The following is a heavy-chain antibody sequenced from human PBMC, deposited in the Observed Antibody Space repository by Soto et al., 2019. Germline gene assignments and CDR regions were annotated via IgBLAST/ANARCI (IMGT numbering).Heavy chain of an antibody. J-gene: IGHJ4*02. CDR1: GFSLSTSGVG. CDR2: IYWDDDK. CDR3: AHRRIAARPIRSSVSPIPFDY. V-gene: IGHV2-5*02. D-gene: IGHD6-6*01. Sequence: SGPTLVNPTQTLTLTCTFSGFSLSTSGVGVGWIRQPPGKGLEWLALIYWDDDKRYSPSLKSRLTITKDTSKNQVVLTMTNMDPVDTATYYCAHRRIAARPIRSSVSPIPFDYWGQGTLVTVSS.